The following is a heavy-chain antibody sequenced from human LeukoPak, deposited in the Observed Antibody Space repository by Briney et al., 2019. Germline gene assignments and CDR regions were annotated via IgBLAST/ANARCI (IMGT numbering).Heavy chain of an antibody. CDR2: MNPNSGTT. J-gene: IGHJ3*02. D-gene: IGHD6-13*01. CDR3: ARTQLVDDAFDI. Sequence: ASVKVSCKASGYTFTSYDINWVRQATGQGLEWMGWMNPNSGTTGYAQKFQGRVTITRNTSISTAYMELSSLRSEDTAVYYCARTQLVDDAFDIWGQGTMVTVSS. CDR1: GYTFTSYD. V-gene: IGHV1-8*03.